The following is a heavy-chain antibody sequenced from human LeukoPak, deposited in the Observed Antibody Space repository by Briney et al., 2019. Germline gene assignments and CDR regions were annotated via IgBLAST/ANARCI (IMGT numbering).Heavy chain of an antibody. J-gene: IGHJ4*02. Sequence: PGGSLRLSCLVSGLTFSRSDMHWVRQAPGKGLEWVAIVNSEGTSDHYADSVKGRFTISRDNFKSTLYLQMSSLRADDTGFYYCTNFDYWGQGTLVTVSS. V-gene: IGHV3-30*02. CDR2: VNSEGTSD. CDR3: TNFDY. CDR1: GLTFSRSD.